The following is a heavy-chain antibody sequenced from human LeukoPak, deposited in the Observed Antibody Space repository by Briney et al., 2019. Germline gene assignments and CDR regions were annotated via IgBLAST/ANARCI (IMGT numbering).Heavy chain of an antibody. D-gene: IGHD3-22*01. J-gene: IGHJ4*02. V-gene: IGHV3-48*04. CDR2: ISSSGSTI. CDR1: GFTFSSYS. Sequence: GGSLRLSCAASGFTFSSYSMNWIRQAPGKGLEWVSYISSSGSTIYYADSVKGRFTISRDNAKNSLYLQMNSLRAEDTAVYYCARTGYYDSSGYCQYWGQGTLVTVSS. CDR3: ARTGYYDSSGYCQY.